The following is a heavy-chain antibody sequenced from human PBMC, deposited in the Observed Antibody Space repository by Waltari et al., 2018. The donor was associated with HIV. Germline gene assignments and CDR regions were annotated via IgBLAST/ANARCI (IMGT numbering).Heavy chain of an antibody. CDR2: ISSYNDNT. CDR1: GYIFHHYG. CDR3: ARGLGGSYYYGVDV. V-gene: IGHV1-18*01. Sequence: QVQVSQAGAGVKIPGASVRGPGKTSGYIFHHYGVSWVRQASGQGLEWLGWISSYNDNTNYAQRLQGRVTLTTVTSTSTAYMELSCLRSDDTAVYYCARGLGGSYYYGVDVWGQGTTVTVS. J-gene: IGHJ6*02.